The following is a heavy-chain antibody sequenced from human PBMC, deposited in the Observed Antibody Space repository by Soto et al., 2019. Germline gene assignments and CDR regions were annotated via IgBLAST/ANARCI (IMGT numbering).Heavy chain of an antibody. J-gene: IGHJ5*02. D-gene: IGHD6-6*01. CDR2: IYYSGST. CDR3: ARGWWGWAARPYWFDP. V-gene: IGHV4-59*01. CDR1: GGSISSYY. Sequence: SETLSLTCTVSGGSISSYYWSWIRQPPGKGLEWIGYIYYSGSTNYNPSLKSRVTISVDTSKDQFSLKLSSVTAADTAVYLCARGWWGWAARPYWFDPWGQGTLVTVSS.